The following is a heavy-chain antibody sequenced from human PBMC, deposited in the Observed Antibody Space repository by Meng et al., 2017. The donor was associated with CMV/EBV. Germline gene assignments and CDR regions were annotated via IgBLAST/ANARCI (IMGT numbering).Heavy chain of an antibody. CDR1: VGTFSSYA. Sequence: SVQVSCKASVGTFSSYAISWVRQAPGQGLEWMGGIIPIFGTANYAQKFQGRVTITTDESTSTAYMELSSVTAADTAVYYCARSVVPAAPRNPGSGFRFDPWGQGTLVTVSS. CDR3: ARSVVPAAPRNPGSGFRFDP. J-gene: IGHJ5*02. D-gene: IGHD2-2*01. CDR2: IIPIFGTA. V-gene: IGHV1-69*05.